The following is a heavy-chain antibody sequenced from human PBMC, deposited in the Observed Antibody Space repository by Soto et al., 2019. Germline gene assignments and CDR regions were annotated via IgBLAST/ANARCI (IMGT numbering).Heavy chain of an antibody. V-gene: IGHV3-23*01. Sequence: VRQAPGKGLEWVSAISGSGGSTYYADSVKGRFTISRDNSKNTLYLQMNSLRAEDTAVYYCAKRQLGDYYYYGMDVWGQGTTVTVSS. J-gene: IGHJ6*02. CDR3: AKRQLGDYYYYGMDV. CDR2: ISGSGGST. D-gene: IGHD6-6*01.